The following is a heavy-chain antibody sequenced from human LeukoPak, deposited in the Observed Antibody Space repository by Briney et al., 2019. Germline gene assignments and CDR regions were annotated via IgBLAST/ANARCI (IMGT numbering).Heavy chain of an antibody. V-gene: IGHV3-23*01. D-gene: IGHD4-17*01. J-gene: IGHJ4*02. CDR3: AKNPYGDSTDHFDY. CDR2: ISGSGGST. Sequence: GSLRLSCEASGFTFSKCAMSWVRQAPGKGLEWVSAISGSGGSTYYADSVKGRFTISRDNSKNTLYLQMNSLRAEDTAVYYCAKNPYGDSTDHFDYWGQGTLVTVSS. CDR1: GFTFSKCA.